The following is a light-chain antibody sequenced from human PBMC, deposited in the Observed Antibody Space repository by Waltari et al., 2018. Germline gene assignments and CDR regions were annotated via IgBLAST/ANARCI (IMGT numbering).Light chain of an antibody. CDR1: LRGSTC. J-gene: IGKJ1*01. CDR3: QQYNSFSRT. Sequence: IQMTQSPSTLSASVGDRVTITCRASLRGSTCLAWYQQRPGKAPKRLISEASNLESGVPSRFRGSGSGTEFTLTISSLQPDDFATYFCQQYNSFSRTFGQGTKVEIK. CDR2: EAS. V-gene: IGKV1-5*03.